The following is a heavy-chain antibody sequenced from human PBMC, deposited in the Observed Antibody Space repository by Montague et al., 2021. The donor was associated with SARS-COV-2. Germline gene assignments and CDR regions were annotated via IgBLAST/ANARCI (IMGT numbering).Heavy chain of an antibody. CDR3: VRASLIKARKAVAGTTVY. CDR1: GFTFNNYA. V-gene: IGHV3-30*09. D-gene: IGHD6-19*01. CDR2: ISYDGSNK. J-gene: IGHJ4*02. Sequence: SLRLSSAASGFTFNNYAMHWVRQAPGKGLEWVAIISYDGSNKYYADSVKGRFAISRDNSKNTLYLQMNSLRAEDTAVYYCVRASLIKARKAVAGTTVYWGQGTLVTISS.